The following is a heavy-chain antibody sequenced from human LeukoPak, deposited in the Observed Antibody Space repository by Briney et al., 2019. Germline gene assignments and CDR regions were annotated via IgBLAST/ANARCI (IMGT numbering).Heavy chain of an antibody. CDR2: IYYSGST. Sequence: PSETLSLTCTVSGGSISSYYWSWIRQPPGKGLEWIGYIYYSGSTNYNPSLKSRVTISVDTSKNQFSLKLSSVTAADTAVYYCARLRHSSSTTYYFDYWGQGTLVTVSS. D-gene: IGHD6-6*01. CDR3: ARLRHSSSTTYYFDY. V-gene: IGHV4-59*08. CDR1: GGSISSYY. J-gene: IGHJ4*02.